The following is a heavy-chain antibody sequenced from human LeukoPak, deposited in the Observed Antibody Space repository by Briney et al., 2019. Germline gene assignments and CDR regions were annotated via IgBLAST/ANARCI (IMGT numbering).Heavy chain of an antibody. CDR1: GYTLTELS. Sequence: ASVKVSCKVSGYTLTELSMHWVRQAPGKGLEWMGGFDPEDGETIYAQKFQGRVTMTEDTSTDTAYMELSSLRSEDTAAYYCATQWSNRPLKYAFDIWGQGTMVTVSS. D-gene: IGHD2-8*01. V-gene: IGHV1-24*01. CDR3: ATQWSNRPLKYAFDI. J-gene: IGHJ3*02. CDR2: FDPEDGET.